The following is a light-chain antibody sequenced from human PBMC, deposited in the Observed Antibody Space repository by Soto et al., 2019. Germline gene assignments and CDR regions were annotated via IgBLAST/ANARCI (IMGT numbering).Light chain of an antibody. V-gene: IGKV1-5*03. J-gene: IGKJ1*01. CDR3: QQYSTYWT. CDR2: KAS. Sequence: EIRMTQSPSSLCAYVGDGGTMXCRASQSVDIRVDWYPQITGSARKPLIYKASILQSGVTSMFSGSGYGKDFNITISSLQPDDLATYVCQQYSTYWTFGQGTKVDIK. CDR1: QSVDIR.